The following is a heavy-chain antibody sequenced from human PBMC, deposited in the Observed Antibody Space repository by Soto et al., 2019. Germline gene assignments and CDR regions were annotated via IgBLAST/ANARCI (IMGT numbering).Heavy chain of an antibody. CDR2: ISYGGSNK. D-gene: IGHD1-7*01. CDR1: GFTFSSYG. Sequence: QVQLVESGGGVVQPGRSLRLSCAASGFTFSSYGMHWVRQAPGKGLEWVAVISYGGSNKYYADSVKGRFTISRDNSKNTLYLQMNSLRAEDTAVYYCAKDRTGTTSLDYWGQGTLVTVSS. CDR3: AKDRTGTTSLDY. V-gene: IGHV3-30*18. J-gene: IGHJ4*02.